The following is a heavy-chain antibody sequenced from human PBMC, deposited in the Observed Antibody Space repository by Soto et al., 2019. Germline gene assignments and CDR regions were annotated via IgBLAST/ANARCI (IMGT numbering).Heavy chain of an antibody. V-gene: IGHV4-34*01. Sequence: QVQLQQWGAGLLKPSETLSLTCAVYGGSFSGYYWSWIRQPPGKGLEWIGEINHSGSTNYNPSLKSRVTISVDTSKNQFSLKLSSVTAADTAVYYCARAGYCSSTSCSWWDHWGQGTLVTVSS. CDR3: ARAGYCSSTSCSWWDH. D-gene: IGHD2-2*01. J-gene: IGHJ4*02. CDR2: INHSGST. CDR1: GGSFSGYY.